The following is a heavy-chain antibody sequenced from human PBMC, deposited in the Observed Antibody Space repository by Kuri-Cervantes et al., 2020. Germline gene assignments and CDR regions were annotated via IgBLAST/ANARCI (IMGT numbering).Heavy chain of an antibody. CDR2: IYPGDSDT. Sequence: KVSCKGSGYSFTSYWIGWVRQMPGKGLEWMGIIYPGDSDTRYSPSFQGQVTISTDKSINTAFLQWSRLKASDTAMYYCARLGTVTDAFDFWGQGTVVTVSS. V-gene: IGHV5-51*01. J-gene: IGHJ3*01. D-gene: IGHD1-14*01. CDR3: ARLGTVTDAFDF. CDR1: GYSFTSYW.